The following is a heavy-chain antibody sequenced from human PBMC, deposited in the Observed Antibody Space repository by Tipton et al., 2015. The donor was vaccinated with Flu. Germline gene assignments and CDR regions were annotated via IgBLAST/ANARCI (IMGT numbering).Heavy chain of an antibody. D-gene: IGHD3-10*02. V-gene: IGHV4-59*04. Sequence: TLSLTCSVSGGSISGYYWSWVRQPAGKGLEWIGTIYHSGSTYYNPSLKSRLTMSVDTSKNQFSLKLSSVTAADTAVYYCARHTGDSVRGVIDYWGQGTLVTVSS. CDR2: IYHSGST. CDR1: GGSISGYY. J-gene: IGHJ4*02. CDR3: ARHTGDSVRGVIDY.